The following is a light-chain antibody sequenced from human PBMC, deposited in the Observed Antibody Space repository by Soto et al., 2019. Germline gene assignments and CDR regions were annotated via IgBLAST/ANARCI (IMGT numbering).Light chain of an antibody. CDR2: GAS. CDR3: QQYGSSST. J-gene: IGKJ1*01. V-gene: IGKV3-20*01. Sequence: EIVMTQSPSTLSVSPGERATLSCRASQSVSTKLAWYQQKPGQAPRLLIYGASTRATGIPDRFSGRGSGTDFTLTISRLEPEDFAVYYCQQYGSSSTFGQGTKVDIK. CDR1: QSVSTK.